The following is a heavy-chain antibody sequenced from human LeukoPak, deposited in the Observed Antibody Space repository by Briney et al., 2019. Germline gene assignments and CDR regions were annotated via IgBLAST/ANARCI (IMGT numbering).Heavy chain of an antibody. J-gene: IGHJ4*02. D-gene: IGHD1-14*01. CDR3: ARERWTTTAFYY. V-gene: IGHV3-23*01. CDR1: GFSFSTYA. Sequence: GGSLRLSCAASGFSFSTYAMNWVRQAPGKGLEWVSDISGSGGSTHYADSVKGRFTISRDNSKNTLYLQMDSLRAEDTAIYYCARERWTTTAFYYWGQGTLVTVSS. CDR2: ISGSGGST.